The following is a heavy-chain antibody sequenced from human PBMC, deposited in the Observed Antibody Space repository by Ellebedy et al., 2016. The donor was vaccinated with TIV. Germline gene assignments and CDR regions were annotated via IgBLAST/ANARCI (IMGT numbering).Heavy chain of an antibody. D-gene: IGHD6-19*01. J-gene: IGHJ5*02. CDR2: IYYSGST. V-gene: IGHV4-39*01. CDR3: ARLAGKKQWLVGFGAYNWFDP. CDR1: GGSVSSSGYY. Sequence: MPGGSLRLSCTVSGGSVSSSGYYWGWIRQPPGKGLEWVGSIYYSGSTYYNPSLKSRVTISVDTSKNQFSLKLSSVTAADTAVYYCARLAGKKQWLVGFGAYNWFDPWGQGTLVTVSS.